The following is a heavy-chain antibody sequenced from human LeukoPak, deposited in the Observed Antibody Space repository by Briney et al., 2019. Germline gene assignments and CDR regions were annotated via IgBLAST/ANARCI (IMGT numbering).Heavy chain of an antibody. J-gene: IGHJ6*02. Sequence: ASVKVSCRASGGSFSSYAISWVRQAPGQGLEWMGGIIPMFGTANYAQKFQGRVTITADESTSTAYMELSSLRSEDTAVYYCARESLNTGYYGMDVWGQGTTVTVSS. CDR1: GGSFSSYA. CDR3: ARESLNTGYYGMDV. CDR2: IIPMFGTA. V-gene: IGHV1-69*13.